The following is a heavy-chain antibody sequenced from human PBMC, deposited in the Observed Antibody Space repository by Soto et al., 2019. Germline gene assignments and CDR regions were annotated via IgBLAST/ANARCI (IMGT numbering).Heavy chain of an antibody. V-gene: IGHV4-30-2*01. J-gene: IGHJ5*02. CDR3: ARGGAPSRGGSFARFDP. CDR2: IFHSGNA. D-gene: IGHD1-26*01. Sequence: SETLSLTCAVSGGSISSGDYSWSWIRPPPGKGLEWIGYIFHSGNANYNPSLKSRVTISVDTSKNQFSLKLISVTAADTAVYYCARGGAPSRGGSFARFDPWARGTLVTVS. CDR1: GGSISSGDYS.